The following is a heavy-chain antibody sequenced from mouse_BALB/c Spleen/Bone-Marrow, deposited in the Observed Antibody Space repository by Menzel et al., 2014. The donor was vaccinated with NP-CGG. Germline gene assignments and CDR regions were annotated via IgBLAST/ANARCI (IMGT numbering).Heavy chain of an antibody. Sequence: VTLKESGAELVEPGASVKLSCTASGFNIKDTYMHWVKQRPEQGLEWIGRIDPANGNTKYDPKFQGKATITADTSSNTAYLQLSSLTSEDTAVYYCATMITDWYFDVWGAGTTVTVSS. CDR2: IDPANGNT. J-gene: IGHJ1*01. CDR3: ATMITDWYFDV. V-gene: IGHV14-3*02. CDR1: GFNIKDTY. D-gene: IGHD2-4*01.